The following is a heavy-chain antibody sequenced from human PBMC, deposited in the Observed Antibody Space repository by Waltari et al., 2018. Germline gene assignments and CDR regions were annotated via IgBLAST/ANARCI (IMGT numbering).Heavy chain of an antibody. J-gene: IGHJ6*02. V-gene: IGHV1-3*04. CDR3: ARISEVTTSGDYYGLDV. CDR2: IDTEKGNT. D-gene: IGHD4-17*01. CDR1: GYTFTTYA. Sequence: QVQLVQSGAEVKSPGASVRVSCQASGYTFTTYAIHWVRQAPGHRLEWMGWIDTEKGNTKYSQKFQGRVTITRDTSASTASVELSSLRSEDTAVYYCARISEVTTSGDYYGLDVWGQGTTVTVSS.